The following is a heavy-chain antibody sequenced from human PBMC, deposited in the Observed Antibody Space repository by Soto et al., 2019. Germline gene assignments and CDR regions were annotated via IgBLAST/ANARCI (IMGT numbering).Heavy chain of an antibody. V-gene: IGHV3-21*01. D-gene: IGHD3-22*01. CDR1: GVTFSSYS. Sequence: EVQLVESGGGLVKPGGSLRLSCAASGVTFSSYSMNWVRQAPGKGLEWVSSISSSSSYIYYADSVKDRFTISRDNTKNSLYMQLNRLRAEDTAVYYCARDSGLKGIYASSAVWGQGTLVTVSS. CDR3: ARDSGLKGIYASSAV. J-gene: IGHJ4*02. CDR2: ISSSSSYI.